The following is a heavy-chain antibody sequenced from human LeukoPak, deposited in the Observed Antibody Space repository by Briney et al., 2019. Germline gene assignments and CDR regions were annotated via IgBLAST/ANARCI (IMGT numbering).Heavy chain of an antibody. CDR1: GFTFSSYA. CDR3: ARDARYSSSWSGLYYYYYYYMDV. Sequence: GGSLRLSCAASGFTFSSYAMSWVRQAPGKGLEWVSAISGSGGSTYYADSVKGRFTISRDNSKNTLYLQMNSLRAEDTAVYYCARDARYSSSWSGLYYYYYYYMDVWGKGTTVTVSS. D-gene: IGHD6-13*01. J-gene: IGHJ6*03. V-gene: IGHV3-23*01. CDR2: ISGSGGST.